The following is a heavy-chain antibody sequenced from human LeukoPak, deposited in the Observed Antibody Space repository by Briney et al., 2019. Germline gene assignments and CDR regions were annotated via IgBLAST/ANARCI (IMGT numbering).Heavy chain of an antibody. D-gene: IGHD2-15*01. Sequence: PSETLSLTCTVSGGSISSYYWSWIRQPPGKGLEWIGYIYYSGSTNYNPSLKSRVTISVDTSKNQFSLKLSSVTAADTAVYYCARDHPYCSGGSCYPNEFDYWGQGTLVTVSS. CDR2: IYYSGST. CDR1: GGSISSYY. J-gene: IGHJ4*02. V-gene: IGHV4-59*01. CDR3: ARDHPYCSGGSCYPNEFDY.